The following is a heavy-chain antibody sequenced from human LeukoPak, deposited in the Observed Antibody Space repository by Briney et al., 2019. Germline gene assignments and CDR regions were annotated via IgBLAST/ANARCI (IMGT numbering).Heavy chain of an antibody. CDR1: GGSMSSYY. CDR2: IYYSGST. V-gene: IGHV4-59*01. CDR3: ARGRESPVTTIAFDY. J-gene: IGHJ4*02. D-gene: IGHD4-17*01. Sequence: PSETLSLTCTVSGGSMSSYYWSWIRQPPGKGLEWIGYIYYSGSTNYNPSLKSRVTISVDTSKNQFSLKLSSATAADTAVYYCARGRESPVTTIAFDYWGQGTLVTVSS.